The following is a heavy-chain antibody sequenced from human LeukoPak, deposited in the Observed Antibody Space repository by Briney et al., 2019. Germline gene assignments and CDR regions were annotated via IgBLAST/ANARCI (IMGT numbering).Heavy chain of an antibody. Sequence: GGSLRLSCAASGFTFSNNGMHWVRQVPGKGLEWVAFIRNEGSNKFYADSVKGRFTISRDNSKNTLYLQMDSLRIEDTAVYFCASLASYYDSSGLNYWGQGTLVTVSS. CDR3: ASLASYYDSSGLNY. CDR2: IRNEGSNK. V-gene: IGHV3-30*02. CDR1: GFTFSNNG. D-gene: IGHD3-22*01. J-gene: IGHJ4*02.